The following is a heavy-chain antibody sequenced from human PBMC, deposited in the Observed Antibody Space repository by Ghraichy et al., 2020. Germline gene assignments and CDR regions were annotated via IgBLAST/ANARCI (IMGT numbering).Heavy chain of an antibody. D-gene: IGHD3-3*01. CDR2: INHSGST. CDR1: GGSFSGYY. J-gene: IGHJ4*02. CDR3: ARGAFWSGYYNPAGWGGFDY. V-gene: IGHV4-34*01. Sequence: SETLSLTCAVYGGSFSGYYWSWIRQPPGKGLEWIGEINHSGSTNYNPSLKSRVTISVDTSKNQFSLKLSSVTAADTAVYYCARGAFWSGYYNPAGWGGFDYWGQGTLVTVSS.